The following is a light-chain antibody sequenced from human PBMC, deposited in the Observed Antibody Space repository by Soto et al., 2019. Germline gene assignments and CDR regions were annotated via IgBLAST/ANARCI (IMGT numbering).Light chain of an antibody. V-gene: IGKV4-1*01. CDR2: WAS. Sequence: DIVMTQSPDSLAVSLGERATINCKSSQSVLYSSNSKNYLAWYQQKPGQPPKLLIYWASTRESGVPDRFRGSGSGTDFTLTISSLQAEDVAVYDCQQYYSTPPTFGQGTKVQIK. CDR3: QQYYSTPPT. CDR1: QSVLYSSNSKNY. J-gene: IGKJ1*01.